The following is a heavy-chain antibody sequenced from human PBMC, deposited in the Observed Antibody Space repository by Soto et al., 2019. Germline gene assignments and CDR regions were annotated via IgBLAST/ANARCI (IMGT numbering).Heavy chain of an antibody. V-gene: IGHV1-18*04. Sequence: ASVKVSCKASGYTFTRHGISWVRLALGRGHEWMGWISAYNGNTNYAQKLQGRVTMTTDTSTSTAYMELRSLRSDDTAVYYCAREIAAVAGTDPNHRFDPWGQGSLVTASS. J-gene: IGHJ5*02. CDR3: AREIAAVAGTDPNHRFDP. D-gene: IGHD6-19*01. CDR2: ISAYNGNT. CDR1: GYTFTRHG.